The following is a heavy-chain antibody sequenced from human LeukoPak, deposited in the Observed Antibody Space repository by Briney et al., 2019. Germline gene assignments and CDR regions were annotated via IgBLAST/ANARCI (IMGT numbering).Heavy chain of an antibody. V-gene: IGHV3-23*01. J-gene: IGHJ4*02. D-gene: IGHD3-10*01. Sequence: GGSLRLSCAASGFAFSTYSMIWVRQAPGKGLEWVSAISGSGGSTYYADSVKGRFTISRDNSKNTLYLQMNSLRAEDTAVYYCAKRGTMVRGGYWGQGTLVTVSS. CDR3: AKRGTMVRGGY. CDR2: ISGSGGST. CDR1: GFAFSTYS.